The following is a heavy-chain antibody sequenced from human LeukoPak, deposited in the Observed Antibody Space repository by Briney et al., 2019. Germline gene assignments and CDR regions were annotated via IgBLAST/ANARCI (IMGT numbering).Heavy chain of an antibody. J-gene: IGHJ4*02. D-gene: IGHD3-10*01. CDR2: IYHSGRT. CDR3: ARHDRSRYYGSGSIDY. CDR1: GGSISSSNW. Sequence: PSGTLSLTCTVSGGSISSSNWWSWVRQPPGKGLEWTGEIYHSGRTNYNPSLKSRVTISVDTSKNQFSLKLSSVTAADTVVYYCARHDRSRYYGSGSIDYWGQGTLVTVSS. V-gene: IGHV4-4*02.